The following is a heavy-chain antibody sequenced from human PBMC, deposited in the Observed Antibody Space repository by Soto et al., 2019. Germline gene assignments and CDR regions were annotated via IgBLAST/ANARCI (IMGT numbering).Heavy chain of an antibody. Sequence: GGSLRLSCAASGFIFNSYEMNWVRQAPGKGLEWISYISSSGNAIYYADSVRGRFTISRDNAKKSLNPQMNSLRAEDTAVYYCARESCSSTSCSTRYGLDVWGQGTTVTVSS. V-gene: IGHV3-48*03. CDR1: GFIFNSYE. CDR3: ARESCSSTSCSTRYGLDV. J-gene: IGHJ6*02. CDR2: ISSSGNAI. D-gene: IGHD2-2*01.